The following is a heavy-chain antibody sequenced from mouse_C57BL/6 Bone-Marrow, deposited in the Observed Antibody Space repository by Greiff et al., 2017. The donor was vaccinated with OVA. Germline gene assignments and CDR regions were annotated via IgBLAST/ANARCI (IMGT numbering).Heavy chain of an antibody. D-gene: IGHD1-1*01. V-gene: IGHV5-16*01. Sequence: EVKVVESEGGLVQPGSSMKLSCTASGFTFSDYYMAWVRQVPEKGLEWVANINYDGSSTYYLDSLKSRFIISRDNAKNILYLQMSSLKSEDTATYYCAREGYGSIYAMDYWGQGTSVTVSS. CDR3: AREGYGSIYAMDY. CDR1: GFTFSDYY. J-gene: IGHJ4*01. CDR2: INYDGSST.